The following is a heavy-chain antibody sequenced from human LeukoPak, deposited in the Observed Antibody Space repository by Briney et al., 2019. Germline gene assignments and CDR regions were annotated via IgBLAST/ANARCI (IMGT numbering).Heavy chain of an antibody. Sequence: ASVKVSCKASGGTFSSYAISWVRQAPGQGLEWMGRIIPILGIANYAQKFQGRVTITADKSTSTAYMELSSLRSEDTAVYYCAREAHPYYYDSSGYDAFDIWGQGTMVTVSS. D-gene: IGHD3-22*01. CDR1: GGTFSSYA. J-gene: IGHJ3*02. CDR3: AREAHPYYYDSSGYDAFDI. V-gene: IGHV1-69*04. CDR2: IIPILGIA.